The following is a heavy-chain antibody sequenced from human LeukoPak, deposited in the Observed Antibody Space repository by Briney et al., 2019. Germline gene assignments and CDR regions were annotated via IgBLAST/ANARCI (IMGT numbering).Heavy chain of an antibody. J-gene: IGHJ5*02. CDR3: AKDKPEWYNWKNWFNP. V-gene: IGHV3-30*02. D-gene: IGHD1-20*01. CDR2: IRYDGSNK. Sequence: GGSLRLSCAASGFTFSSYGMHWVRQAPGKGLEWVAFIRYDGSNKYYADSVKGRFTISRDNSKNTLYLQMNSLRAEDTAVYYCAKDKPEWYNWKNWFNPWGQGTLVTVSS. CDR1: GFTFSSYG.